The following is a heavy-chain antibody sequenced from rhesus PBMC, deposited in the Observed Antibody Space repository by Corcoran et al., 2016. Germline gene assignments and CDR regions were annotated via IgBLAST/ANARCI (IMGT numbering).Heavy chain of an antibody. D-gene: IGHD5-36*01. Sequence: EVQLVESGGGLAKPGGSLRLSCAASGFIFSGYWMNWVRQTPGKGRAWISTVKKGGGGTYYADAVKGRFTISRDNTKNTLSLKMNSLTTEDTAVYYCATDTFGYSSYGYWGQGVLVTVSS. V-gene: IGHV3S42*01. CDR2: VKKGGGGT. J-gene: IGHJ4*01. CDR1: GFIFSGYW. CDR3: ATDTFGYSSYGY.